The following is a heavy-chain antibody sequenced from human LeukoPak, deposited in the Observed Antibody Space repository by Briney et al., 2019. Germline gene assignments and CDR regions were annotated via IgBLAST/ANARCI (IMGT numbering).Heavy chain of an antibody. CDR2: IYYSGST. Sequence: SETLSLTCTVSGGSISSYYWSWIRQPPGKGLEWIGYIYYSGSTNYNPSLRSRVTISVDTSKNQFSLKLSSVTAADTAVYYCARVDDYVWGSYRLGGFDYWGQGTLVTVSS. CDR3: ARVDDYVWGSYRLGGFDY. D-gene: IGHD3-16*02. V-gene: IGHV4-59*01. J-gene: IGHJ4*02. CDR1: GGSISSYY.